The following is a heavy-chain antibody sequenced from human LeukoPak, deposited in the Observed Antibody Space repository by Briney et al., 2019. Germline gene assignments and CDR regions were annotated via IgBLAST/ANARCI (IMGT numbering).Heavy chain of an antibody. CDR3: AKLRYDFWSGYYTY. CDR2: ISGSGGST. J-gene: IGHJ4*02. Sequence: GGSLRLSCAVSGFTFSSYAMSWVRQAPGKGLEWVSAISGSGGSTYYADSVKGRFTISRDNSKNTLYLQMNSLRAEDTAVYYCAKLRYDFWSGYYTYWGQGTLVTVSS. CDR1: GFTFSSYA. V-gene: IGHV3-23*01. D-gene: IGHD3-3*01.